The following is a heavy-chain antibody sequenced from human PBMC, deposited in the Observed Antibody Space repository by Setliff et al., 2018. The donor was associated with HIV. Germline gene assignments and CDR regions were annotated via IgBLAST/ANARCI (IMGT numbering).Heavy chain of an antibody. J-gene: IGHJ4*02. V-gene: IGHV4-30-4*08. CDR1: GGSITNGDHY. D-gene: IGHD1-26*01. CDR3: ARGKGGLVGPAEFDY. Sequence: SETLSLTCSVSGGSITNGDHYWAWIRQSPGKGLEWIGYIYYTGDTYYNPSLKSRVTMSEETSKNQFSLKLKSVTAADTAIYFCARGKGGLVGPAEFDYWGPGTLVTVSS. CDR2: IYYTGDT.